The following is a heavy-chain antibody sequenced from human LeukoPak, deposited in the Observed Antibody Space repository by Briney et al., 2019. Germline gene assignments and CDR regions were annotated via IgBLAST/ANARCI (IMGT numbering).Heavy chain of an antibody. Sequence: SETLSLTCTVSGGSISSYYWSWIRQPPGKGLEWIGYIYYSGSTNYNPFLKSRVTISVDTSKNQFSLKLSSVTAADTAVYYCAGFDIVVAGGYFDYWGQGTLVTVSS. J-gene: IGHJ4*02. CDR1: GGSISSYY. D-gene: IGHD2-21*01. CDR2: IYYSGST. V-gene: IGHV4-59*01. CDR3: AGFDIVVAGGYFDY.